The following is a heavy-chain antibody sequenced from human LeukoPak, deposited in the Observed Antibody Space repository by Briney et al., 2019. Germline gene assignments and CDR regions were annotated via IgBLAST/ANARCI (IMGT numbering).Heavy chain of an antibody. D-gene: IGHD2-2*01. CDR1: GYTFTTYG. Sequence: GASVKVSCQASGYTFTTYGISWVRQAPGQGLEWMGWISGYNGDTKYAQKLQGRVTMTTDTSTSTAYMEVRSLRSDDTAVYYCAREEGYCSSTSCYWAAFDIWGQGTMVTVSS. CDR3: AREEGYCSSTSCYWAAFDI. V-gene: IGHV1-18*04. J-gene: IGHJ3*02. CDR2: ISGYNGDT.